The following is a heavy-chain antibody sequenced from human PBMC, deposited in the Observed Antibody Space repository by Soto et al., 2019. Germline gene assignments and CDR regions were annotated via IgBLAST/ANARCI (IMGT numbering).Heavy chain of an antibody. J-gene: IGHJ4*02. D-gene: IGHD3-3*01. Sequence: QVELVESGGGVVQPGGSLRLSCAASGIIFTGYGMHWVRQAPGQWLEWVAVIRFAGSNIYYSDSVKGRFTISRDNSQNTVYLEMKDLRAEDTAVYYCARDGVGEKVFFGFFDYWCQGAMITVSS. V-gene: IGHV3-33*01. CDR1: GIIFTGYG. CDR2: IRFAGSNI. CDR3: ARDGVGEKVFFGFFDY.